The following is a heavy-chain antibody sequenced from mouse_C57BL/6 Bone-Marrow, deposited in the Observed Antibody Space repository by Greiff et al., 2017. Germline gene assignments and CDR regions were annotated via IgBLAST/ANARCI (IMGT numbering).Heavy chain of an antibody. J-gene: IGHJ2*01. D-gene: IGHD1-1*01. Sequence: VQLQQSGPELVKPGASVKISCKASGYAFSSSWMNWVKQRPGKGLEWIGRIYPGDGDTNYNGKFKGKATLTADKSSSTAYMQLSSLTSEDSAVYFCARCGNYFDCWGQGTTLTVSS. CDR2: IYPGDGDT. V-gene: IGHV1-82*01. CDR1: GYAFSSSW. CDR3: ARCGNYFDC.